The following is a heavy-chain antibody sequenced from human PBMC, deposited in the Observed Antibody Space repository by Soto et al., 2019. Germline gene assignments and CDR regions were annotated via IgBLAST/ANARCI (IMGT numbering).Heavy chain of an antibody. Sequence: QVHLVQSGAEVKKPGASVKVSCKGSGYAFTTYGITWVRQAPGQGLAWMGWISAHNGNTNYAQKLQGRVTVTRDTSTSTAYMELRSLRSDDTAVYYCARGRYGDYWGQGALVTGSS. CDR3: ARGRYGDY. V-gene: IGHV1-18*01. CDR1: GYAFTTYG. J-gene: IGHJ4*02. D-gene: IGHD1-1*01. CDR2: ISAHNGNT.